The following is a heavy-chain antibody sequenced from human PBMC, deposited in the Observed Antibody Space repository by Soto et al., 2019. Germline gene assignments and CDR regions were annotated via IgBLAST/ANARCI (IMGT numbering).Heavy chain of an antibody. D-gene: IGHD3-22*01. CDR2: ISSNGGST. CDR1: GFTFSSYA. V-gene: IGHV3-64*01. J-gene: IGHJ4*02. CDR3: ARESYYDSSGYYRRLFDY. Sequence: PGGSLRLSCAASGFTFSSYAMHWVRQAPGKGLEYVSAISSNGGSTYYANSVKGRVTITADESTSTAYMELSSLRSEDTAVYYCARESYYDSSGYYRRLFDYWGQGTLGTVSS.